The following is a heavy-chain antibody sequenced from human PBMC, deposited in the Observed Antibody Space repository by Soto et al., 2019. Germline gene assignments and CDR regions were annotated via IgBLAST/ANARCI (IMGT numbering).Heavy chain of an antibody. V-gene: IGHV1-46*01. CDR2: INSSGGST. CDR1: GYTFTSYY. J-gene: IGHJ5*02. D-gene: IGHD2-2*01. Sequence: ASVKVSCKASGYTFTSYYMHWVRQAPGQGLEWMGIINSSGGSTSYAQKFQGRVTMTRDTSTSTVYMELSSLRSEDTAVYYCARGYVVVVPAAIYWFDPWGQGTLVTVSS. CDR3: ARGYVVVVPAAIYWFDP.